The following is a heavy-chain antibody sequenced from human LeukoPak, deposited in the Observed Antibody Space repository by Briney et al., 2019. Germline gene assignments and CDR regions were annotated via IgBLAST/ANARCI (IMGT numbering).Heavy chain of an antibody. CDR3: ARDISGGLSGHDAFDM. J-gene: IGHJ3*02. V-gene: IGHV3-48*03. Sequence: GGSLRLSCAASGFTFSSYEMNWVRQAPGKGLEWVSYISSSSSTIDYADFVKGRFIISRDNAKNSLYLQMKSLRAEDTAVYYCARDISGGLSGHDAFDMWGQGTMVTVSS. CDR2: ISSSSSTI. CDR1: GFTFSSYE. D-gene: IGHD5-12*01.